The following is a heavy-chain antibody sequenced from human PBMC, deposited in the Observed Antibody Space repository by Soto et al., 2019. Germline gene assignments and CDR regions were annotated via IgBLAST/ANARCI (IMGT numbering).Heavy chain of an antibody. J-gene: IGHJ4*02. CDR2: IDQYGGNT. Sequence: PGGSLRLSCAASGFTFSSYWMSWVRQAPGKGLEWLANIDQYGGNTYYMDSVKGRFTISRDNAKHSLYLQMDSLRADDTSIYYCARVYCSGTTCYAFFDYWGQGTLVTVSS. CDR3: ARVYCSGTTCYAFFDY. D-gene: IGHD2-2*01. CDR1: GFTFSSYW. V-gene: IGHV3-7*01.